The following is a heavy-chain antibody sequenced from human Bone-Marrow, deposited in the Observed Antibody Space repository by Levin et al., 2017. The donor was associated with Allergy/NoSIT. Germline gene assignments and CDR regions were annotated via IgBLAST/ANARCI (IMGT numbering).Heavy chain of an antibody. J-gene: IGHJ2*01. D-gene: IGHD3/OR15-3a*01. CDR2: VYYTGST. CDR3: ARGMTYYDASNGYSPYWFFPL. Sequence: SETLSLTCAVSGDSISSRNWWTWVRQSPGRGLEWIGEVYYTGSTNYNPALKSRVTISLDHSKNQFSLRLTSVTASDTAVYHCARGMTYYDASNGYSPYWFFPLWGRGTLVTVAS. V-gene: IGHV4-4*02. CDR1: GDSISSRNW.